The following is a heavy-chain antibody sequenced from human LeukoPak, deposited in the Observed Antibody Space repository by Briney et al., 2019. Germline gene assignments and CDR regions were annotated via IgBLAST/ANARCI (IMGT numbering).Heavy chain of an antibody. Sequence: GGSLRLSCAASGFTFSSYWMSWVRQAPGKGLEWVANIKQDGSEKYYVDSVKGRFTISRGNAKNSLYLQMNSLRAEDTAVYYCARMDYYDSSGYGLYYYYYGMDVWGQGTTVTVPS. CDR3: ARMDYYDSSGYGLYYYYYGMDV. CDR1: GFTFSSYW. J-gene: IGHJ6*02. CDR2: IKQDGSEK. D-gene: IGHD3-22*01. V-gene: IGHV3-7*03.